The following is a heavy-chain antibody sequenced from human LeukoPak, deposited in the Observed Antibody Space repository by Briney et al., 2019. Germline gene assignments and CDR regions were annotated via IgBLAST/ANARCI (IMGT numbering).Heavy chain of an antibody. Sequence: PGGSLRLSCAVSGFTVSSNYMSWVRQAPGKGLEWVSVIFSGGSTYYADSVKGRFTISRHKSNNTLYLQMNSLRGEETAVYYCTRYDGSGTFDYWGRGTLVTVSS. J-gene: IGHJ4*02. D-gene: IGHD3-3*01. CDR3: TRYDGSGTFDY. CDR2: IFSGGST. CDR1: GFTVSSNY. V-gene: IGHV3-53*04.